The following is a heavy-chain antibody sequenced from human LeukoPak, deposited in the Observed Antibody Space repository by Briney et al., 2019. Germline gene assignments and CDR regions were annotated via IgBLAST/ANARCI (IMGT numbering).Heavy chain of an antibody. V-gene: IGHV3-23*01. D-gene: IGHD3-22*01. CDR2: VSGSGGYT. Sequence: PGGSLRLSCAASGFTFSSYAMTWVRKAPGKGLEWVSVVSGSGGYTYYADSVKGRFTISRDNSKNTLYLQMNSLRAEDTAVYYCARDISSGYSPLFDFWGQGTLVTVSS. CDR1: GFTFSSYA. J-gene: IGHJ4*02. CDR3: ARDISSGYSPLFDF.